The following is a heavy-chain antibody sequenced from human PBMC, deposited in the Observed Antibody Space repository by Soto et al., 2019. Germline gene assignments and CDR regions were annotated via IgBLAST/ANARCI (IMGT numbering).Heavy chain of an antibody. V-gene: IGHV3-74*01. J-gene: IGHJ6*02. CDR2: INRDGSSA. Sequence: EVQLLESGGGLVQPGGSRRLSCAASGFTFSSYWMHWVRQAPGKGLVWVSRINRDGSSASYADSVKGRFTISRDNAKSTLYLQVNSLGADDTAMYFCTRDSFDEPTYYGMDVWGQGTTVTVSS. D-gene: IGHD4-4*01. CDR3: TRDSFDEPTYYGMDV. CDR1: GFTFSSYW.